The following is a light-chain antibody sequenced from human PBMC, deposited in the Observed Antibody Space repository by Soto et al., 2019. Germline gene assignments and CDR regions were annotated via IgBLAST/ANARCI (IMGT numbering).Light chain of an antibody. CDR2: DVS. CDR3: CSYAGRYTYV. J-gene: IGLJ1*01. CDR1: SSDVGGYNY. V-gene: IGLV2-11*01. Sequence: QSALTQPRSVSGSPGQSVTISCTGTSSDVGGYNYVSWYQQHPGKAPKLMIYDVSERPSGVTGRFSGSKSGNSASLTIYGLQDEDEADYYCCSYAGRYTYVFGTGTKLTVL.